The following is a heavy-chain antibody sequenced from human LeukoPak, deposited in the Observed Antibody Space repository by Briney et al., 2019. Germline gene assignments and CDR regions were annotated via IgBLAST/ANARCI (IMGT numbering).Heavy chain of an antibody. CDR1: GFIFSSYA. CDR2: ISYDGSNK. D-gene: IGHD3-22*01. V-gene: IGHV3-30*04. J-gene: IGHJ4*02. Sequence: GGSLRLSCAASGFIFSSYAMHWVRQAPGKGLEWVAVISYDGSNKYYADSVKGRFTISRDNSKNTLYLQMNSLRAEDTAVYYCAKDREYYYYYDSSGYYDYWGQGTLVTVSS. CDR3: AKDREYYYYYDSSGYYDY.